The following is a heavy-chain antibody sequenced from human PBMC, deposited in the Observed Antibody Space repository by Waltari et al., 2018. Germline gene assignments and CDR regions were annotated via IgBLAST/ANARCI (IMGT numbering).Heavy chain of an antibody. CDR2: INADESAK. V-gene: IGHV3-7*01. D-gene: IGHD5-18*01. Sequence: EMQLVESGGGLVQPGGSLRLSCADSGLTFSSSWMTWVRQAPGKGLERVASINADESAKYYLDSVEGRFTISRDNAKNSLYLQMNSLRAEDTAIYYCARDRAYSSFDYWGQGTLVTVSS. J-gene: IGHJ4*02. CDR3: ARDRAYSSFDY. CDR1: GLTFSSSW.